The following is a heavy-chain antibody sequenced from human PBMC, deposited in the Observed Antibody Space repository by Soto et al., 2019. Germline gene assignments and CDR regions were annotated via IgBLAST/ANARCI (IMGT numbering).Heavy chain of an antibody. D-gene: IGHD5-12*01. J-gene: IGHJ6*02. Sequence: HPGGSLRLSCAASGFTFSSYSMNWVRQAPGKGLEWVSYISSRSSTIYYADSVKGRFTISRDNAKNSLYLQMNSLRDEDTAVYYCARLHLGWMRGAYYYYYGMDVWGQGTTVTVSS. CDR2: ISSRSSTI. CDR3: ARLHLGWMRGAYYYYYGMDV. CDR1: GFTFSSYS. V-gene: IGHV3-48*02.